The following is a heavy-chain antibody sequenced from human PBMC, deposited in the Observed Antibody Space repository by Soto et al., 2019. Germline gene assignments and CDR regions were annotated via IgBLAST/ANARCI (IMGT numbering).Heavy chain of an antibody. J-gene: IGHJ4*02. Sequence: QVQLVQSGAEVKEPGSAVKVSCKAPADSFSSYGISWVRQAPGQVLEWMGGIIPIFGTTNYADKFQGRVTITADDSTNTAYMELSSLRSEDTALYYCARVFPDGWVEPGVVRGYLDTWGRVTLVTVSS. CDR2: IIPIFGTT. V-gene: IGHV1-69*01. CDR3: ARVFPDGWVEPGVVRGYLDT. D-gene: IGHD3-3*01. CDR1: ADSFSSYG.